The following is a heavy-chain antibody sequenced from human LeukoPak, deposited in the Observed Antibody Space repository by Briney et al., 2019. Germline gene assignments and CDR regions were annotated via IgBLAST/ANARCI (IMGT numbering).Heavy chain of an antibody. D-gene: IGHD2-15*01. CDR2: IYHSGST. Sequence: SETLSLTCTVSGYSISSGYYWGWIRQPPGKGLEWIGSIYHSGSTYYNPSLKSRVTISVDTSKNQFSLKLSSVTAADTAVYYCARDCRSMDCSDDASDIWGQGTMVTVSS. J-gene: IGHJ3*02. CDR1: GYSISSGYY. V-gene: IGHV4-38-2*02. CDR3: ARDCRSMDCSDDASDI.